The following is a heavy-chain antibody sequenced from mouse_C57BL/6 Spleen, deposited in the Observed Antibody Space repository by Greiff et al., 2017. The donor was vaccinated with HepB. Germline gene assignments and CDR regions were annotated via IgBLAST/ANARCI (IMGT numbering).Heavy chain of an antibody. J-gene: IGHJ1*03. Sequence: DVKLVESGGGLVQPGGSLKLSCAASGFTFSDYYMYWVRQTPEKRLEWVAYISNGGGSTYYPDTVKGRFTISRDNAKNTLYLQMSRLKSEDTAMYYCARIITTVVDWYFDVWGTGTTVTVSS. CDR1: GFTFSDYY. CDR3: ARIITTVVDWYFDV. D-gene: IGHD1-1*01. CDR2: ISNGGGST. V-gene: IGHV5-12*01.